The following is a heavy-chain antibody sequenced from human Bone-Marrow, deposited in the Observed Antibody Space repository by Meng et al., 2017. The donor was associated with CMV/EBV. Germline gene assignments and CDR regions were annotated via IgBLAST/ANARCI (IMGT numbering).Heavy chain of an antibody. CDR2: IYSTGHT. D-gene: IGHD1-1*01. CDR3: ARDTSWNDRVD. Sequence: GESLKISCAASGFTFSSYSMNWVRQAPGKGLQWVSVIYSTGHTFYADSVKGRFTISRDKSKNTLHLQMNSLRAEDTAVYYCARDTSWNDRVDWGQGTLVTVSS. CDR1: GFTFSSYS. V-gene: IGHV3-53*01. J-gene: IGHJ4*01.